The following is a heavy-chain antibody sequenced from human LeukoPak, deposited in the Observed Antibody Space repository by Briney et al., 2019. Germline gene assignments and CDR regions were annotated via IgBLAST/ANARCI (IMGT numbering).Heavy chain of an antibody. CDR2: ISSSGSTI. CDR3: ARDSLYGDYAPLGY. D-gene: IGHD4-17*01. V-gene: IGHV3-11*04. J-gene: IGHJ4*02. CDR1: GFTFSDYY. Sequence: PGGSLRLSCAASGFTFSDYYMSWIRQAPGKGLEWVSYISSSGSTIYYADSVKGRFTISRDNAKNSLYLQMNSLRAEDTAVYYCARDSLYGDYAPLGYWGQGTLVTVSS.